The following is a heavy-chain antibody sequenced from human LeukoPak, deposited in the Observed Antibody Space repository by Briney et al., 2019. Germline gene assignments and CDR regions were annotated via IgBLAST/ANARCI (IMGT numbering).Heavy chain of an antibody. V-gene: IGHV4-4*07. Sequence: SETLSLTCTVSGDSISNYHWSWIRHPAGKGLEWIGRLYTSGNTNYNPSLKSRVTLSLDTTRSQFPLKLSSVTAADTAVYYCARTVGAWYAAFDIWGQGTMVTVSS. CDR2: LYTSGNT. J-gene: IGHJ3*02. CDR1: GDSISNYH. D-gene: IGHD1-26*01. CDR3: ARTVGAWYAAFDI.